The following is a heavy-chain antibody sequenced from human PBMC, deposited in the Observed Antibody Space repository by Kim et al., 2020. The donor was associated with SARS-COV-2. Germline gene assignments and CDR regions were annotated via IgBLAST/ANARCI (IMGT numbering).Heavy chain of an antibody. V-gene: IGHV3-30*18. CDR1: GFTFSSYG. J-gene: IGHJ4*02. D-gene: IGHD3-22*01. CDR3: AKDAAFGVGSGYLDY. CDR2: ISYDGSNK. Sequence: GGSLRLSCAASGFTFSSYGMHWVRQAPGKGLEWVAVISYDGSNKYYADSVKGRFTISRDNSKNTLYLQMNSLRAEDTAVYYCAKDAAFGVGSGYLDYWGQGTLVTVSS.